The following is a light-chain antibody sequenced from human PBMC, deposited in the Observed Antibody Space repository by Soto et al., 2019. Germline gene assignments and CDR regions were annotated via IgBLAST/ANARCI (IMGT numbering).Light chain of an antibody. CDR2: DVS. Sequence: QPACVSGSLLQPFSVSGPSTGRHNRGYNYVSWYQHHPGKAPKLLIYDVSNRPSGISNRFSGSKSDNTASLTISGLQPEEEADYYCSSYTTSNTRQIVFGTGTKVTVL. J-gene: IGLJ1*01. V-gene: IGLV2-14*03. CDR3: SSYTTSNTRQIV. CDR1: GRHNRGYNY.